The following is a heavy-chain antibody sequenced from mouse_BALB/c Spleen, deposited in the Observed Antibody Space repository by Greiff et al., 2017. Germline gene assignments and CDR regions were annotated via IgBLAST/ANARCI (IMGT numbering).Heavy chain of an antibody. CDR2: IDTSDSYT. CDR1: GYTFTDYW. J-gene: IGHJ4*01. CDR3: ARGNYLYAMDY. Sequence: VQLQQPGAELVMPGASVKMSCKASGYTFTDYWMHWVKQRPGQCLEWIGAIDTSDSYTSYNQKFKGKATLTVDESSSTAYMQLSSLTSEDSAVYYCARGNYLYAMDYWGQGTSVTVSS. V-gene: IGHV1-69*01. D-gene: IGHD2-1*01.